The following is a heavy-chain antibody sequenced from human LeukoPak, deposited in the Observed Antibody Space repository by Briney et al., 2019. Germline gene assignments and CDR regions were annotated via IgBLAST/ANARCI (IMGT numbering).Heavy chain of an antibody. D-gene: IGHD6-13*01. CDR3: AILSGYSSSWYKDYYYGMDV. J-gene: IGHJ6*02. Sequence: VASVKVSCKVSGYTLTELSMHWVRQAPGKGLEWMGGFDPEDGETIYAQKFQGRVTITADKSTSTAYMELSSLRSEDTAVYYCAILSGYSSSWYKDYYYGMDVWGQGTTVTVSS. CDR1: GYTLTELS. CDR2: FDPEDGET. V-gene: IGHV1-24*01.